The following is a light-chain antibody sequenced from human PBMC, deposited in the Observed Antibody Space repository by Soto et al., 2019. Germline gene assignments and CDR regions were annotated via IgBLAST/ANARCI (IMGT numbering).Light chain of an antibody. CDR2: GAS. J-gene: IGKJ4*01. CDR3: QQYNNWPLT. CDR1: QSINTN. Sequence: EIMMTQSPATMSMSPGERATLSCRASQSINTNLAWYQQRPGQPPSLLIYGASSRATGIPDRFSGSGSGTEFTLTISSLQSEDFTVYYCQQYNNWPLTFGGGTKVDIK. V-gene: IGKV3-15*01.